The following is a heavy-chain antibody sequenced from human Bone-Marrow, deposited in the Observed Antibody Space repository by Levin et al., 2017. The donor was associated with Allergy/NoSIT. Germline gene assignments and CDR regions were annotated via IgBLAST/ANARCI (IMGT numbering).Heavy chain of an antibody. CDR2: ISYDGMEK. V-gene: IGHV3-30*04. Sequence: QPGGSLRLSCAVSGLVFSSYSMHWVRQAPGKGLDWVASISYDGMEKYYAESVKGRCTISRDNSNNTLYLQMNNLGLEDTAVYYCASGGEAVRQQQGNFDNWGQGTLVTVSS. D-gene: IGHD6-6*01. J-gene: IGHJ4*02. CDR1: GLVFSSYS. CDR3: ASGGEAVRQQQGNFDN.